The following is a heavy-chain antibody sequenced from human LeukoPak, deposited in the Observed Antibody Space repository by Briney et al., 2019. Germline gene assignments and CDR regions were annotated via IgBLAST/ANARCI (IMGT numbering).Heavy chain of an antibody. Sequence: PGGSLRLSCAASGFTFSSYAMSWVRQAPGKGLEWASAISGSGGSTYYADSVKGRFTISRDNSKNTLYLQMNSLRAEDTAVYYCARDGSEWLVRPWFDPWGQGTLVTVSS. CDR3: ARDGSEWLVRPWFDP. D-gene: IGHD6-19*01. V-gene: IGHV3-23*01. CDR2: ISGSGGST. CDR1: GFTFSSYA. J-gene: IGHJ5*02.